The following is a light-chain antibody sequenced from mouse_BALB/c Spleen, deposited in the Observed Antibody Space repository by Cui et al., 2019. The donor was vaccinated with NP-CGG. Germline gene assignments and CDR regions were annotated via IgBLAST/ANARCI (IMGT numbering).Light chain of an antibody. Sequence: QAFFNPESSLTTSPGETVTLTCRSSTGAVTTSNYANWVQEKPDHLFTGLIGGTNNRTPGVPARFSGSLIGDKAALTITGAQTEDEAIYFCALWYSNHWVFGGGTKLTVL. J-gene: IGLJ1*01. CDR2: GTN. CDR1: TGAVTTSNY. CDR3: ALWYSNHWV. V-gene: IGLV1*01.